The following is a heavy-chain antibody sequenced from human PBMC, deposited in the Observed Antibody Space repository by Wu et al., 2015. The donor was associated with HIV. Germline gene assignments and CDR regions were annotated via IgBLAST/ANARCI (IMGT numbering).Heavy chain of an antibody. CDR3: ARVVIYCSGGTCYPSHFDY. Sequence: QVQLQQWGAGLLKPSETLSLTCVVNGGSFSGHHWSWIRQSPGKGLEWIGEVNHSGTPTYKASLESRVTISLDTSKGQFSLQLKSVTAADTAVYYCARVVIYCSGGTCYPSHFDYWGQGTLVTVSS. D-gene: IGHD2-15*01. J-gene: IGHJ4*02. CDR1: GGSFSGHH. V-gene: IGHV4-34*01. CDR2: VNHSGTP.